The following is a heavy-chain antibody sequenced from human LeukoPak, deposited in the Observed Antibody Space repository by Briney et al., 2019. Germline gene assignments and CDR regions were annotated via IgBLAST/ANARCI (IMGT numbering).Heavy chain of an antibody. CDR2: MSSDGTIT. J-gene: IGHJ4*02. CDR1: GFTFSSYW. Sequence: GGSLRLSCAASGFTFSSYWMHWVRQAPGKGLLWVSHMSSDGTITSYADSVKGRFTISRDNAKNTLYLQMNSLRAEDTGVYYCASRGYLNYWGQGTQVTVSS. CDR3: ASRGYLNY. V-gene: IGHV3-74*01.